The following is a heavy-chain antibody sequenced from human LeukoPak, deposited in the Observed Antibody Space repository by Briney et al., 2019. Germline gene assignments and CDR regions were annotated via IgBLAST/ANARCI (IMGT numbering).Heavy chain of an antibody. CDR3: TRAAYDSNAFDI. J-gene: IGHJ3*02. CDR2: ISFDGSNQ. D-gene: IGHD5-12*01. V-gene: IGHV3-30*04. Sequence: GGSPRLSCAASGFTFSSYAIHWVRQAPGKGLDWVAVISFDGSNQYYADSVKGRFTMSRDNSKNTLCLQMNSLRAEDMALYYCTRAAYDSNAFDIWGQGTMVTVSA. CDR1: GFTFSSYA.